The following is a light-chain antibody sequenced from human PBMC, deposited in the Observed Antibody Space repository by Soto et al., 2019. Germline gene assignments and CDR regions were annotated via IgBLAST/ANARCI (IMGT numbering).Light chain of an antibody. Sequence: DIVMTQSPLSLPVTPGEPASISCRSSQNLLYTNGYNYVDGYLQKPGQSPQLLVYLGSNRAHGVPDRFTGSGSGTDFTLKISRVEAGDVGVYYCMPALQSRTFGQANKLEL. CDR3: MPALQSRT. CDR1: QNLLYTNGYNY. CDR2: LGS. V-gene: IGKV2-28*01. J-gene: IGKJ1*01.